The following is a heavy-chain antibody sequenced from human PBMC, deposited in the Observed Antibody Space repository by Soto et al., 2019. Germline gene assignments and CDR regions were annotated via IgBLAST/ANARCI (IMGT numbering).Heavy chain of an antibody. CDR2: ISYDGSNK. Sequence: QVQLVESGGGVVQPGRSLRLSCAASGFTFSSYAMHWVRQAPGKGLEWVAVISYDGSNKYYADSVKGRFTISRDSSKNTLYLQMNSLRAEYTAVYYCARGFGELSHYDYWGQGTLVTVSS. D-gene: IGHD3-10*01. CDR1: GFTFSSYA. CDR3: ARGFGELSHYDY. V-gene: IGHV3-30-3*01. J-gene: IGHJ4*02.